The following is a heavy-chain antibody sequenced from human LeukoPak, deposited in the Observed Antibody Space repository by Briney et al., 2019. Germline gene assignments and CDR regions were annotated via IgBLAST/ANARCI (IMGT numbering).Heavy chain of an antibody. Sequence: GASVKVSCKASGGTFSNYAISWVRQAPGQGLEWMGGIIPIFGTANYAQKIQGRVTITADESANTAYMEMSSLRSEDTAVYYCAKRAQKEIVGAMDAFDIWGQGTMVTVSS. J-gene: IGHJ3*02. CDR2: IIPIFGTA. CDR1: GGTFSNYA. D-gene: IGHD1-26*01. CDR3: AKRAQKEIVGAMDAFDI. V-gene: IGHV1-69*13.